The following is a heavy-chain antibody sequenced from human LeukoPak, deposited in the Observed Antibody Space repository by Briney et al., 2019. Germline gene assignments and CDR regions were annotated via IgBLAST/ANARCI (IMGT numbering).Heavy chain of an antibody. CDR1: GFTFSSYA. D-gene: IGHD4-17*01. V-gene: IGHV3-30*04. CDR2: ISYDGSNK. Sequence: GRSLRLSCAASGFTFSSYAMHWVRQAPGKGLEWVAVISYDGSNKYYADSVKGRFTVSRDNSKNTLYLQMNSLRAEDTAVYYCARASTVTTFAFDIWGQGIMVTVSS. J-gene: IGHJ3*02. CDR3: ARASTVTTFAFDI.